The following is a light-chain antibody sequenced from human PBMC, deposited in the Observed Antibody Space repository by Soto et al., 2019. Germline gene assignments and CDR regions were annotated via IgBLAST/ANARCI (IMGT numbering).Light chain of an antibody. CDR1: QSISSY. CDR2: AAS. Sequence: DIQMTQSPSTLSASVVDTVTVTCRASQSISSYLNWYQQKPGKAPKLLIYAASSLQSGVPSRFSGSGSGTDFTLTISSLQPEDFATYYCQQSYSTPPWTFGQGTKVDIK. J-gene: IGKJ1*01. V-gene: IGKV1-39*01. CDR3: QQSYSTPPWT.